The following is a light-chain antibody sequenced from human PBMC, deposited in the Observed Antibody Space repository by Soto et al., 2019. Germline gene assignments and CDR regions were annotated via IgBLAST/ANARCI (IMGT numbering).Light chain of an antibody. V-gene: IGLV2-23*02. CDR2: EVT. Sequence: QSALTQPASVSGSPGQSITISCTGTSSDVGGYDLVSWFQLHPAKAPRLMIYEVTKRPSWGSDRFSGSKSGNTASLTISGLQSEDEGNYYCSSYAGTFRLVVFGGGTKLTVL. CDR1: SSDVGGYDL. CDR3: SSYAGTFRLVV. J-gene: IGLJ2*01.